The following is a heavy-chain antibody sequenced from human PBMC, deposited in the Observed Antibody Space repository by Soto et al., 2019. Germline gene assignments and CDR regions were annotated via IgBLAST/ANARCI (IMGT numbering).Heavy chain of an antibody. D-gene: IGHD4-17*01. CDR2: IGSDGARD. CDR3: ARDDDYPDNGLDY. CDR1: GFTFGRHG. J-gene: IGHJ4*02. V-gene: IGHV3-33*01. Sequence: QVQLVESGGGVVQPGGSLRLSCAASGFTFGRHGMHWVRQAPGKGLEWVAVIGSDGARDSYADSMKGRFSISRDNGQKPLYLQINRLGGEEPGGFYCARDDDYPDNGLDYWGQGTLVTVSS.